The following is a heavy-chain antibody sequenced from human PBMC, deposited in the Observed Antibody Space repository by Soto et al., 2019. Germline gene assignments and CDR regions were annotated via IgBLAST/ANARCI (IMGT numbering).Heavy chain of an antibody. J-gene: IGHJ6*02. CDR1: GFTFSSYA. CDR3: ARYQLPWRLNYYGIDV. D-gene: IGHD2-2*01. V-gene: IGHV3-23*01. Sequence: GGSLRLSCDASGFTFSSYAMRWVRQAPWKGLEWLSSINEAGDDTYYANSVRGRFTISRDNSKNTLYLQMNSLRAEDTAVYYCARYQLPWRLNYYGIDVWGQGTTVTVSS. CDR2: INEAGDDT.